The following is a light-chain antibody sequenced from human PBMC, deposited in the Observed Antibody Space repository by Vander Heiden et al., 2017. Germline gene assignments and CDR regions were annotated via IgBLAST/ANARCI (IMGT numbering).Light chain of an antibody. CDR1: QSVTSN. Sequence: EIVMTQSPPTLSVSPGESATLSCRASQSVTSNLAWYQQKPGQAPRLLIYGASTRATGIPARFSGSGSGTEFTLTISSLQSEDFAVYYCQQYNNWPLYTFGQGTKLEI. V-gene: IGKV3-15*01. CDR3: QQYNNWPLYT. J-gene: IGKJ2*01. CDR2: GAS.